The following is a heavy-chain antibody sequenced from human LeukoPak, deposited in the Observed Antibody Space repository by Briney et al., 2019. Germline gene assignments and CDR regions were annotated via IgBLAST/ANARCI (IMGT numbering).Heavy chain of an antibody. CDR3: ARDMWELPSDYYYDF. Sequence: ASVNVSYTASEYTFTTHYLNWLRQAPGRGLEWMGRINPNSGDTKYADKFLGRVIMTRDTSTSTAYLELNGLRSDDTASYYCARDMWELPSDYYYDFWGQGTLVTVSS. D-gene: IGHD1-26*01. V-gene: IGHV1-2*06. CDR2: INPNSGDT. CDR1: EYTFTTHY. J-gene: IGHJ4*02.